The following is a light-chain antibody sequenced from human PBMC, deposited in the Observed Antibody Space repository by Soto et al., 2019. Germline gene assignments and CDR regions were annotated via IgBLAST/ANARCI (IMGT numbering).Light chain of an antibody. CDR2: AAS. CDR3: QQLNSYPLFT. CDR1: QGISSY. Sequence: DIQLTQSPSLLSASVGDRVTITCRASQGISSYLAWYQQKPGKAPKLLIYAASTLQNGVPSRFSGSGSGTEFSLTISSLQPEDFATYDCQQLNSYPLFTFGPGTKVDIK. J-gene: IGKJ3*01. V-gene: IGKV1-9*01.